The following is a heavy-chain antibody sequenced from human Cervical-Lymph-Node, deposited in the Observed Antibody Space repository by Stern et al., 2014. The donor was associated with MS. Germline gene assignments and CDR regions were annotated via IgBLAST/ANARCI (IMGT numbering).Heavy chain of an antibody. D-gene: IGHD2/OR15-2a*01. Sequence: VQLVESGGGVVQPGRSLRLSCAASGFTFSTFAMHWVRRAPGKGLEWVAVISFDGDNQYYADSVKGRFTNSRDSSKNTLYLQMNSLRNEDTAVYYCATDQGRALKTPPFGPFDIWGQGTMVTVSS. J-gene: IGHJ3*02. CDR1: GFTFSTFA. CDR2: ISFDGDNQ. CDR3: ATDQGRALKTPPFGPFDI. V-gene: IGHV3-30-3*01.